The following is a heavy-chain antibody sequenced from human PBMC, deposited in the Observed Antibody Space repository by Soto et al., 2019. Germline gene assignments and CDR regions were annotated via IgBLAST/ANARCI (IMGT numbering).Heavy chain of an antibody. J-gene: IGHJ2*01. D-gene: IGHD3-22*01. Sequence: QVQLQESGPGLVKPSQTLSLTCSVSGGSISSGGYYWSWIRQHPGKGLEWIGYIYYSGSTYYNPSLKSRVTISVDTSKNQFSLKLSSVTAADTAVYYCARGGLYHYDSSGHSENWYFDLWGRGTLVTVSS. CDR1: GGSISSGGYY. V-gene: IGHV4-31*03. CDR3: ARGGLYHYDSSGHSENWYFDL. CDR2: IYYSGST.